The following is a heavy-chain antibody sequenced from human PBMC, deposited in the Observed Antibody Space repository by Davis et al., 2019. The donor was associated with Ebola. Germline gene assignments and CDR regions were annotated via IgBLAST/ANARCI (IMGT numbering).Heavy chain of an antibody. V-gene: IGHV1-3*01. J-gene: IGHJ4*02. D-gene: IGHD5-12*01. CDR3: ARIRATIGFFDY. CDR2: INAGNGNT. CDR1: GYTFTSYA. Sequence: ASVKVSCKASGYTFTSYAMHWVRQAPGQRLAWMGWINAGNGNTKYSQKFQGRVTITRDTSASTAYMELSSLRSEDTAVYYCARIRATIGFFDYWGQGTLVTVSS.